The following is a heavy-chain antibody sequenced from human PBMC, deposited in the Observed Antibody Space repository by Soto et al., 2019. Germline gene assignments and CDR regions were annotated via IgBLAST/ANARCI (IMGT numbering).Heavy chain of an antibody. V-gene: IGHV4-31*03. CDR2: IYYSGST. CDR3: ARAQYYYDSSGYSYYFDY. Sequence: SETLSLTCTVSGGSISSGGYYWSWIRQHPGKGLEWIGYIYYSGSTYYNPSLKSRGTISVDTSKNQFSLKLSSVTAADTAVYYCARAQYYYDSSGYSYYFDYWGQGTLVTVSS. D-gene: IGHD3-22*01. CDR1: GGSISSGGYY. J-gene: IGHJ4*02.